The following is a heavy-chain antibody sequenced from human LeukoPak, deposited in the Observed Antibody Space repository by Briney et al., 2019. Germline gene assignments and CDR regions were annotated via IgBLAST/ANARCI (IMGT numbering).Heavy chain of an antibody. J-gene: IGHJ5*02. CDR1: GGSISSGDYY. Sequence: PSETLSLTCTVSGGSISSGDYYWSWIRPPPGKGLEWIGYIYYSGSTYYNPSLKSRVTISVDTSKNQFSLKLSSVTAADTAVYYCARVQVLRAAISGFDPWGQGTLVTVSS. V-gene: IGHV4-30-4*01. CDR2: IYYSGST. CDR3: ARVQVLRAAISGFDP. D-gene: IGHD2-2*01.